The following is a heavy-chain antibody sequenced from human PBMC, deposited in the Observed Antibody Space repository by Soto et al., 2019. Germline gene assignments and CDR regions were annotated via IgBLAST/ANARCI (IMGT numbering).Heavy chain of an antibody. CDR1: GYIFITYG. CDR3: ARDLDGSVCYYTDH. D-gene: IGHD3-22*01. J-gene: IGHJ4*01. V-gene: IGHV1-18*01. Sequence: ASVKVSCKASGYIFITYGISWVRQAPGQGLEWMGRISPYNGNTNYAQNLQGRVTMTTVTSTSTAYMELRSLRSDDTAVYYCARDLDGSVCYYTDHWGAGTPVTVSS. CDR2: ISPYNGNT.